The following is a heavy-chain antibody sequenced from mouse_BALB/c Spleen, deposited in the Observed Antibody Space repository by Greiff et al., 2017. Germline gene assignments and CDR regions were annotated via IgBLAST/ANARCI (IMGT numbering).Heavy chain of an antibody. D-gene: IGHD2-3*01. CDR1: GYTFTSYN. Sequence: LQQPGAELVKPGASVKMSCKASGYTFTSYNMHWVKQTPGQGLEWIGAIYPGNGDTSYNQKFKGKATLTADKSSSTAYMQLSSLTSEDSAVYYCARDDGSYYFDYWGQGTTLTVSS. CDR3: ARDDGSYYFDY. J-gene: IGHJ2*01. V-gene: IGHV1-12*01. CDR2: IYPGNGDT.